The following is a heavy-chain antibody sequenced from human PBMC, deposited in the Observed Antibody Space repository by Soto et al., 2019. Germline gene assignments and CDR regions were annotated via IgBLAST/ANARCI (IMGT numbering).Heavy chain of an antibody. CDR1: GDSFNDYY. CDR2: INPNDGVT. V-gene: IGHV1-2*04. CDR3: ARESGGATATLDYYYFYMDV. D-gene: IGHD5-12*01. J-gene: IGHJ6*03. Sequence: QVQLVQSGAEVRKPGASVTVSCRSSGDSFNDYYIHWVRQAPGQGIEWMGWINPNDGVTKYAQKFQGWVSMTRDTSIRTVYMQLSRLRSDDTAVYYCARESGGATATLDYYYFYMDVWGAGTTVTVSS.